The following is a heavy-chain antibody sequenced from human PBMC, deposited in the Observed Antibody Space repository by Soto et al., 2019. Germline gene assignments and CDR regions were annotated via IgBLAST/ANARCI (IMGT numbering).Heavy chain of an antibody. CDR1: GYTITSYD. V-gene: IGHV1-8*01. CDR2: MNPYSGNT. Sequence: QVQLVQSGAEVKKPGASVKVSCKASGYTITSYDIHWVRRATGQGPEWMGWMNPYSGNTVYAQKFQGRVTMTRNTSMSTAYMELSSLRSEDTAVYYCARTRFGAVAGTWGQGTLVTVSS. D-gene: IGHD6-19*01. CDR3: ARTRFGAVAGT. J-gene: IGHJ5*02.